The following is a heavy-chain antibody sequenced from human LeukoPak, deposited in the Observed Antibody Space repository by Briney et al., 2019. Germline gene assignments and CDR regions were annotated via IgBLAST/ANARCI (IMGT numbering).Heavy chain of an antibody. J-gene: IGHJ4*02. D-gene: IGHD6-19*01. CDR2: IYYSGST. CDR3: ARQGSSSGWYGPGYFDY. CDR1: GGSISSSSYY. V-gene: IGHV4-39*01. Sequence: KPSETLSLTCTVSGGSISSSSYYWGWIRQPPGKGLEWIGSIYYSGSTYYNPSLKSRVTISVDTSKNQFSLKLSSVTAADTAVYYCARQGSSSGWYGPGYFDYWGQGTLVTVSS.